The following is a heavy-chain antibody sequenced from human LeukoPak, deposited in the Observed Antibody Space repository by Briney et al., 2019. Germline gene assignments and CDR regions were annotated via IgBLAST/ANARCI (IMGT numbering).Heavy chain of an antibody. Sequence: GASVKVSCKASGYTFTGYYMHWVRQAPGQGLEWMGWINPNSGGTNYAQKFQGRVTMTRDTSISTAYMELSRLRSDDTAVYYCAREAITMVRGVPRYWGQGTLVTVSS. D-gene: IGHD3-10*01. J-gene: IGHJ4*02. CDR1: GYTFTGYY. CDR2: INPNSGGT. V-gene: IGHV1-2*02. CDR3: AREAITMVRGVPRY.